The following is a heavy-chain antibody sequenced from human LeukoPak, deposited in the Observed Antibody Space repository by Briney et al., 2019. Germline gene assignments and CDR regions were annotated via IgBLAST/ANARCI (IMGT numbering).Heavy chain of an antibody. D-gene: IGHD3-9*01. Sequence: SETLSLTCTVSGGSISSYYWSWIRQPPGKGQEWIGYIYYSGSTNYNPSLKSRVAISVDTSKNQFSLKLSSVTAADTAVYYCARVRGYDILTGYFDYWGQGTLVTVSS. CDR1: GGSISSYY. J-gene: IGHJ4*02. CDR2: IYYSGST. CDR3: ARVRGYDILTGYFDY. V-gene: IGHV4-59*01.